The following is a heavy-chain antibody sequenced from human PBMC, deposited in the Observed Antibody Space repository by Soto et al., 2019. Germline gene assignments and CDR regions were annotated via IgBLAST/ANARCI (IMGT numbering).Heavy chain of an antibody. D-gene: IGHD3-10*01. CDR2: ISYTGST. V-gene: IGHV4-59*13. J-gene: IGHJ5*02. CDR3: ASVGELPVWFDP. Sequence: QVQLQESGPGLVKPSETLSLTCTVSGDSISSYYWSWIRQPPGKGLEWVGYISYTGSTIYNPSLESRATILLGTSKNQVSLGLNSVAGAGTAVYYCASVGELPVWFDPWGRGTLVTVSS. CDR1: GDSISSYY.